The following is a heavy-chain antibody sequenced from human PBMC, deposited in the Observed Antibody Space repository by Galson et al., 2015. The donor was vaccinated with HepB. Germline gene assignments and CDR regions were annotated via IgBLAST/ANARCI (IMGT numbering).Heavy chain of an antibody. Sequence: SLRLSCAASGFTFSSYGMHWVRQAPGKGLEWVAFIRYDGGNKYYADSVKGRFTISRDNSKNTLYLQMNSLRAEDTAVYYCAKGARMAGDGMDVWGQGTTVTVSS. D-gene: IGHD6-19*01. CDR3: AKGARMAGDGMDV. CDR2: IRYDGGNK. V-gene: IGHV3-30*02. CDR1: GFTFSSYG. J-gene: IGHJ6*02.